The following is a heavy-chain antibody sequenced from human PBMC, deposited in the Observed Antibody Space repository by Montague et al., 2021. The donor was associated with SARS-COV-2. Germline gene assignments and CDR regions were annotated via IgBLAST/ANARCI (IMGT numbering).Heavy chain of an antibody. CDR2: IYTSGTT. D-gene: IGHD2-15*01. CDR1: GEPISGFF. V-gene: IGHV4-4*07. Sequence: SETLSLTCSVSGEPISGFFWNWIRQPAGKGLEWIGRIYTSGTTDYSFSLKSRVTISVDTSKNQFSLKLTSVTAADTAVYYCARAHGGSWAHLDNWGQGSMVTVSS. J-gene: IGHJ4*01. CDR3: ARAHGGSWAHLDN.